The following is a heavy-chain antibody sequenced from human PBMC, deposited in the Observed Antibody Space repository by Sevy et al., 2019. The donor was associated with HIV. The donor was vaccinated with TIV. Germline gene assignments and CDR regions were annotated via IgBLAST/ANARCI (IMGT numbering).Heavy chain of an antibody. CDR1: GGSISSGDYY. CDR3: ARSGDYYDSSGYVPSYYYYGMDV. Sequence: SETLSLTCTVSGGSISSGDYYWSWIRQPPGKGLEWIGYIYHSGSTYYNPSLKSRLTISEDTSKNQFSLRLSPVTAADTAVYYCARSGDYYDSSGYVPSYYYYGMDVWGQGTTVTVSS. CDR2: IYHSGST. V-gene: IGHV4-30-4*01. D-gene: IGHD3-22*01. J-gene: IGHJ6*02.